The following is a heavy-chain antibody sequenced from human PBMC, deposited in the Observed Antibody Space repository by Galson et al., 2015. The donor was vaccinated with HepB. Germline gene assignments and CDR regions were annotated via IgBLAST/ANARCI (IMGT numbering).Heavy chain of an antibody. J-gene: IGHJ4*02. Sequence: SLRLSCAASGFTFSSYAMNWVRQAPGKGLEWVSGISGSGGSTNYADSVKGRFTISRDNSKNTLYLQMNSLRAEDTAVYYCAKDISSGSYTYYFDYWGQGTLVTVSS. CDR3: AKDISSGSYTYYFDY. CDR1: GFTFSSYA. V-gene: IGHV3-23*01. CDR2: ISGSGGST. D-gene: IGHD1-26*01.